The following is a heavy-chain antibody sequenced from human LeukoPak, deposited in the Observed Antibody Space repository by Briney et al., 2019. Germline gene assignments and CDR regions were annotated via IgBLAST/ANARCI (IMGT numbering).Heavy chain of an antibody. CDR3: ARDSIDRSAYGGDY. J-gene: IGHJ4*02. D-gene: IGHD3-22*01. V-gene: IGHV1-8*01. CDR2: MDPNNGNT. CDR1: GYTFTNYH. Sequence: ASVKVSCKASGYTFTNYHINWVRQATGQGLEWMGWMDPNNGNTDYAQKFQGRVTMTRNTSVNTAYMELSSLRSEDTAVYYCARDSIDRSAYGGDYWGQGTLVTVSS.